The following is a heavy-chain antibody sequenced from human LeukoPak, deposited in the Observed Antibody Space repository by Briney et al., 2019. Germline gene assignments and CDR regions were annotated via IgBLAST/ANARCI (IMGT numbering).Heavy chain of an antibody. D-gene: IGHD3-10*01. V-gene: IGHV4-59*01. CDR3: ARVYDSGSQAYFYYMDV. Sequence: SETLSLTCTVSGGSISSYYWSWIRQPPGKGLEWVGIIYHSGNTYYNPSLKSRVTMSVDTSKNQFSLKVNSVTAADTAVYYCARVYDSGSQAYFYYMDVWGKGTTVTISS. CDR2: IYHSGNT. CDR1: GGSISSYY. J-gene: IGHJ6*03.